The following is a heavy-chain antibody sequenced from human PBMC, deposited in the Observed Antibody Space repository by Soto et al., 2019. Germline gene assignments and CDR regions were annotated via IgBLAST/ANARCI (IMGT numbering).Heavy chain of an antibody. V-gene: IGHV3-30*18. CDR3: ANGPMRLPYNGDDADFSYGMDV. J-gene: IGHJ6*02. CDR1: GFTFSAFG. Sequence: QMQLVESGGDVVQPGTSLRLSCVASGFTFSAFGMHWVRQAPGKGLEWVAIASYGGGTKYYGDSVQGRFTISRDNSRDTLYLHMNSVREEDTAVYYCANGPMRLPYNGDDADFSYGMDVWGHGTTVTVSS. CDR2: ASYGGGTK. D-gene: IGHD4-17*01.